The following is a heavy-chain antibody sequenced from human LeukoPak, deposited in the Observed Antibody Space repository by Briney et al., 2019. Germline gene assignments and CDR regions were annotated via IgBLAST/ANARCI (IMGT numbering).Heavy chain of an antibody. CDR3: ARARYCSGGSCYSAVDY. CDR1: GFTFSSYS. Sequence: GRSLRLSCAASGFTFSSYSMNWVRQAPGKGLEWVSSISSSSSYIYYADSVKGRFTISRDNAKNSLYLQMNSLRAEDTAVYYCARARYCSGGSCYSAVDYWGQGTLVTVSS. CDR2: ISSSSSYI. D-gene: IGHD2-15*01. V-gene: IGHV3-21*01. J-gene: IGHJ4*02.